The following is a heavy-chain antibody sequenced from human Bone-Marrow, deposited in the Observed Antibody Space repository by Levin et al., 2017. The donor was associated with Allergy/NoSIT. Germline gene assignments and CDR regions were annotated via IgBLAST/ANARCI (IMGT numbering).Heavy chain of an antibody. J-gene: IGHJ3*02. CDR2: INPDSGAT. CDR1: GYTFTGYY. D-gene: IGHD7-27*01. V-gene: IGHV1-2*02. CDR3: ARANWETLGAFDI. Sequence: ASVKVSCKASGYTFTGYYIHWVRRASGPGLEWMGWINPDSGATNYAQKFEGRFTMTRDTSIRTAYMELTSLRSDDTAVYYCARANWETLGAFDIWGQGTMVIVSS.